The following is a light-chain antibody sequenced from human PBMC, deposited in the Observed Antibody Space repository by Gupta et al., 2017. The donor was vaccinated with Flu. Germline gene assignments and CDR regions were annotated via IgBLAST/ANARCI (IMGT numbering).Light chain of an antibody. CDR2: DDS. J-gene: IGLJ2*01. CDR3: QVWDSSSDLLVV. CDR1: NIGSKS. Sequence: SYVLTQPPSVSVAPGQTARITCWGNNIGSKSVHWYQQKPGQAPVLVVYDDSDRPSGIPERFSGSNSGNTTTLTISRVEAGDEADYYCQVWDSSSDLLVVFGGRTKLTVL. V-gene: IGLV3-21*02.